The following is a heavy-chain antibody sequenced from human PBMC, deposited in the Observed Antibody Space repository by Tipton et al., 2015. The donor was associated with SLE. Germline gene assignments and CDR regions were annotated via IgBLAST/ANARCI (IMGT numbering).Heavy chain of an antibody. CDR2: IYYSGST. CDR3: ASWGYYDILTGYQPSYYFDY. V-gene: IGHV4-39*07. Sequence: GSLRLSCTVSGGSISSSSYYWGWIRQPPGKGLEWIGSIYYSGSTYYNPSLKSRVTISVDTSKNQFSLKLSSVTAADTAVYYCASWGYYDILTGYQPSYYFDYWGQGTLVTVSS. J-gene: IGHJ4*02. CDR1: GGSISSSSYY. D-gene: IGHD3-9*01.